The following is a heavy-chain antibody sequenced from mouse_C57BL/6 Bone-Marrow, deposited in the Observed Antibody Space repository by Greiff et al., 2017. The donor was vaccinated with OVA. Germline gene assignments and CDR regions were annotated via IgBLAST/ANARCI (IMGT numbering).Heavy chain of an antibody. J-gene: IGHJ2*01. Sequence: DVQLQESGPGLVKPSQSLSLTCSVTGYSITSGYYWNWIRQFPGNKLEWMGYISYDGSTNYNPSLKNRISITRDTSKNQFFLKLNSVTTEDTATYYCEREEGYYRGWGQGTTLTVSS. CDR1: GYSITSGYY. V-gene: IGHV3-6*01. CDR2: ISYDGST. CDR3: EREEGYYRG. D-gene: IGHD2-3*01.